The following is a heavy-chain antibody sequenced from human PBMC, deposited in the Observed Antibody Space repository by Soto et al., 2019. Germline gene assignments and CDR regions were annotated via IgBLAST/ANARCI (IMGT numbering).Heavy chain of an antibody. CDR1: GFTFSDYY. CDR2: ISSSGSTI. D-gene: IGHD6-6*01. Sequence: GGSLRLSCAASGFTFSDYYMSWIRQAPGKGLEWVSYISSSGSTIYYADSVKGRFTISRDNAKNSLYLQMNSLRAEDTAVYYCARVPRVIAALPHYYMDVWGKGTTVTVSS. CDR3: ARVPRVIAALPHYYMDV. J-gene: IGHJ6*03. V-gene: IGHV3-11*01.